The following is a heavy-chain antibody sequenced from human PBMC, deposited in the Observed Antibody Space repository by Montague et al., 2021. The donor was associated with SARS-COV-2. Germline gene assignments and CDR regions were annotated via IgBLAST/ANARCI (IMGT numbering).Heavy chain of an antibody. CDR1: GGSFKNYY. CDR2: VHHDGSSGSA. Sequence: SQTQSLTCTVSGGSFKNYYWSWIRQPPGKGLEWIGYVHHDGSSGSANYNPSVWSRVTISVDTSKKQFSLHLSSVTPADTAVYFCARVFDNSGYALDYWGQGTQVTVSS. V-gene: IGHV4-59*01. D-gene: IGHD5-12*01. J-gene: IGHJ4*02. CDR3: ARVFDNSGYALDY.